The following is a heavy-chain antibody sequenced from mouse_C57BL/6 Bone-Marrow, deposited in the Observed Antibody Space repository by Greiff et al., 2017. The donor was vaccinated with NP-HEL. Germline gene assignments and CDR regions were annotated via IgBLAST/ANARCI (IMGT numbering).Heavy chain of an antibody. D-gene: IGHD4-1*01. Sequence: EVQLVESGGGLVQSGRSLRLSCATSGFTFSDFYMEWVRQAPGKGLEWIAASRNKANDYTTEYSASVKCRFIVSRDTSQSILYLQMNALRAEDTAIYYCARDNWDWYFDVWGTGTTVTVSS. V-gene: IGHV7-1*01. J-gene: IGHJ1*03. CDR2: SRNKANDYTT. CDR1: GFTFSDFY. CDR3: ARDNWDWYFDV.